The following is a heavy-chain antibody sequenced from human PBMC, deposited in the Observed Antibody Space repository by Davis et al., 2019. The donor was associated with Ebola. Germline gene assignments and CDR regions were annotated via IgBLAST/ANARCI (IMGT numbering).Heavy chain of an antibody. CDR2: IYYSGSI. D-gene: IGHD3-3*01. J-gene: IGHJ4*02. CDR3: ARGQQDGLLEWPYFDY. CDR1: GGSISSSNW. Sequence: SETLSLTCAVSGGSISSSNWWSWVRQPPGKGLEWIGEIYYSGSIYYNPSLKSRVTISVDTSKNKFSLKLSSVTAADTAVYYCARGQQDGLLEWPYFDYWGQGTLVTVSS. V-gene: IGHV4-4*02.